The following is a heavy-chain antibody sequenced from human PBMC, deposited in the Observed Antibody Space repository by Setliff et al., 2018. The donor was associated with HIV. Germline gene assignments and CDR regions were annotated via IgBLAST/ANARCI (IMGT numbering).Heavy chain of an antibody. CDR2: IWYDGINK. D-gene: IGHD2-21*01. CDR1: GFSFSNYG. J-gene: IGHJ4*02. Sequence: LRLSCAASGFSFSNYGMHWVRQAPGKGPEWVALIWYDGINKCYGDSVKGRFTISRDNSNNTLHLQMNSLRAEDTAVYYCVKVIGGGGRPGMTLFHELDYWGQGTQVTVSS. CDR3: VKVIGGGGRPGMTLFHELDY. V-gene: IGHV3-33*06.